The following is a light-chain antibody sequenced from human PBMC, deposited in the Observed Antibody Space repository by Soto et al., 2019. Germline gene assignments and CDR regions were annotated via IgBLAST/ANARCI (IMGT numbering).Light chain of an antibody. CDR1: QDIRSS. CDR2: GAS. V-gene: IGKV3-15*01. Sequence: EILMTQSPSTLSVSPGERVTLSCGASQDIRSSLAWYQQKPGQAPRLLIYGASIRATGVPATFSGSGSGTEFTLSISSLQSEHLGVYYCQQDSSSPLTFGGGTKVDIK. J-gene: IGKJ4*01. CDR3: QQDSSSPLT.